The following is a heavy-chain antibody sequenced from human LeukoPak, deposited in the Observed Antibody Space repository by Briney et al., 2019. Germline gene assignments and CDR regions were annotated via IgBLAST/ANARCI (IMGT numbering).Heavy chain of an antibody. CDR3: ATTRRVWELLGSIFFDY. CDR2: IIPMFDSE. V-gene: IGHV1-69*13. Sequence: ASAKVSCKASGGPFNNYAISWVRQAPGQGLEWMGGIIPMFDSENYAQKFQGRVTITADESTSTAYMELNSLRSEDTAVYYCATTRRVWELLGSIFFDYWGQGTLVTVSS. CDR1: GGPFNNYA. D-gene: IGHD1-26*01. J-gene: IGHJ4*02.